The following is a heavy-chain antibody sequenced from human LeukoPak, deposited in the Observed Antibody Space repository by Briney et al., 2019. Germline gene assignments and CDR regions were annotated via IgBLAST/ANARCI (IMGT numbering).Heavy chain of an antibody. J-gene: IGHJ4*02. CDR2: ISPDGSDD. Sequence: GGCLRLSCAASGVTFSNYWMSWVCQAPGEGLEWVASISPDGSDDHPMDSVKGRLTISRDNAENSLFLQMNSLRAEDTAVYYCARLMGGVTTYDYWGQGTLVTVSS. CDR3: ARLMGGVTTYDY. D-gene: IGHD4-11*01. CDR1: GVTFSNYW. V-gene: IGHV3-7*01.